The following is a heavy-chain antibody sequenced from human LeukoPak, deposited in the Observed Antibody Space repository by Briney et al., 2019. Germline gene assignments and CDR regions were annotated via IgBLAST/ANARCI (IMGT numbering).Heavy chain of an antibody. CDR2: FSGSGGTT. CDR3: ANGNRCTSPNCLGYYYFYMDV. V-gene: IGHV3-23*01. CDR1: GFTFSSYA. D-gene: IGHD2-8*01. Sequence: GGSLRLSCAASGFTFSSYAMNWVRRAPGRGLEWVSGFSGSGGTTYYADSVKGRFTISRDNSKNTLYLQMNSLRAEDTAVYYCANGNRCTSPNCLGYYYFYMDVWGKGTTVTVSS. J-gene: IGHJ6*03.